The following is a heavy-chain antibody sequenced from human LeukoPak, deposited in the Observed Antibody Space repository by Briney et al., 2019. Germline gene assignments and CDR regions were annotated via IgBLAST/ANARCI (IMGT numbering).Heavy chain of an antibody. V-gene: IGHV3-30*14. J-gene: IGHJ4*02. D-gene: IGHD6-13*01. Sequence: GGSLRLSCAASGFTFSSYAMHWVRQAPGKGLEWVAVISYDGSNKYYADSVKGRFTISRDNSKNTLYLQMNSLRAEDTAVYYCAQTRGQQLIFDYWGQGTLVTVSS. CDR2: ISYDGSNK. CDR1: GFTFSSYA. CDR3: AQTRGQQLIFDY.